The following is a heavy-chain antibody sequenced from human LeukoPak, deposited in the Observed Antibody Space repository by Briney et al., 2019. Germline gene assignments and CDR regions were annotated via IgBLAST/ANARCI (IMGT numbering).Heavy chain of an antibody. Sequence: ASVKVSCKASGGTFSSYAISWVRQAPGQGLEWVGGIIPIFGTANYAQKFQGRVTITADESTSTAYMELSSLRSEDTAVYYCASYYYDSSGYEYYFDYWGQGTLVTVSS. CDR1: GGTFSSYA. V-gene: IGHV1-69*13. J-gene: IGHJ4*02. CDR2: IIPIFGTA. D-gene: IGHD3-22*01. CDR3: ASYYYDSSGYEYYFDY.